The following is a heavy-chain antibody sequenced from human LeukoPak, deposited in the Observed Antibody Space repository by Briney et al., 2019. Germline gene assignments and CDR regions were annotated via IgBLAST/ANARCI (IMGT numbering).Heavy chain of an antibody. D-gene: IGHD3-10*01. CDR3: AKDLDGWGSYDY. Sequence: GGSLRLSCAAYGFSLSSYAMQWVRQAPGKGLEWVAVISYDGSNKYYADSVKGRFTISRENSKNTLFLQMNNLRPEDTAVYYCAKDLDGWGSYDYWGQGTLVTVSS. CDR2: ISYDGSNK. V-gene: IGHV3-30*01. J-gene: IGHJ4*02. CDR1: GFSLSSYA.